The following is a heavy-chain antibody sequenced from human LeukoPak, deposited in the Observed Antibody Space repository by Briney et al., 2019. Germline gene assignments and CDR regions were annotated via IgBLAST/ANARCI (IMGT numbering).Heavy chain of an antibody. Sequence: GASVKVSCKASGYTFTSYYMHWVRQAPGQGLEWMGLINPIGGATSYAQKFQGRVTMTRDMSTSTVYMELSSLRSEDTAVYYCARDSVDYSSSYVEYWGQGTLVTVSS. J-gene: IGHJ4*02. CDR3: ARDSVDYSSSYVEY. CDR1: GYTFTSYY. CDR2: INPIGGAT. V-gene: IGHV1-46*01. D-gene: IGHD6-6*01.